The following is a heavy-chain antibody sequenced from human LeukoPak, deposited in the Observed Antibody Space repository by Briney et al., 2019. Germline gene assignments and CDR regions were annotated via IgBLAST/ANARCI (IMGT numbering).Heavy chain of an antibody. J-gene: IGHJ6*03. D-gene: IGHD3-10*01. Sequence: PGGSLRLSCAASGFTVSSNYMSWVRQAPGKGLEWVSSISSSSSYIYYADSVKGRFTISRDNAKNSLYLQMNTLRAEDTAVYYCARDLVWFGEPKGYYNYMDVWGKGTTVTVSS. V-gene: IGHV3-21*01. CDR2: ISSSSSYI. CDR3: ARDLVWFGEPKGYYNYMDV. CDR1: GFTVSSNY.